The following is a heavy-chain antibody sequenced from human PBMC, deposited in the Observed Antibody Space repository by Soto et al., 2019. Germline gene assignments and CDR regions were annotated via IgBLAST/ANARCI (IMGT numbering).Heavy chain of an antibody. D-gene: IGHD6-19*01. CDR3: ARGSAEAGTAAIDH. V-gene: IGHV3-21*01. CDR2: ISSTSTFI. CDR1: GFTLSGYS. Sequence: GGSLRLSCVASGFTLSGYSMHWVRQAPGKGLEWVSSISSTSTFIYYADSVKGRFTISRDNAKNSLYLQMNSLRAEDTAVYYCARGSAEAGTAAIDHWGQGTLVTVSS. J-gene: IGHJ4*02.